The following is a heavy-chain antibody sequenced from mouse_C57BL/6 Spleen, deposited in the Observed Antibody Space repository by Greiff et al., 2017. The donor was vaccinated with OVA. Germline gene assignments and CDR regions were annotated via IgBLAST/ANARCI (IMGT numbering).Heavy chain of an antibody. CDR1: GYSFTGYY. CDR3: ARRLREDYCDY. J-gene: IGHJ2*01. CDR2: INPSTGGT. Sequence: VQLQQSGPELVKPGASVKISCKASGYSFTGYYMNWVKQSPEKSLEWIGEINPSTGGTTYNQKFKAKATLTVDKSSSTAYMQLKSLTSEDSAVYYCARRLREDYCDYWGQGTTLTVSS. V-gene: IGHV1-42*01. D-gene: IGHD1-1*01.